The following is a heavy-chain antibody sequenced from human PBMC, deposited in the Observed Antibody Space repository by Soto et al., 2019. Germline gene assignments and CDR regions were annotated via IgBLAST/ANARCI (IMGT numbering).Heavy chain of an antibody. CDR2: IIPVFGTA. Sequence: QVQLVQSGAEVKKPGSSVKVSCKASGGTFSSYAISWVRQAPGQGLECMGGIIPVFGTANYAQKFQSRVTINADESTSTVYMELSSLRSEDTAVYYCARGWNDFPHWGQGTLVTVSS. J-gene: IGHJ1*01. D-gene: IGHD1-1*01. V-gene: IGHV1-69*01. CDR3: ARGWNDFPH. CDR1: GGTFSSYA.